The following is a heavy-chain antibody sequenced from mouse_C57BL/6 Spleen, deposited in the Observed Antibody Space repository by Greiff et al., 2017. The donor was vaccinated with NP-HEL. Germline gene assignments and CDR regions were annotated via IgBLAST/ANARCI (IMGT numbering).Heavy chain of an antibody. V-gene: IGHV1-15*01. J-gene: IGHJ3*01. Sequence: QVQLQQSGAELVRPGASVTLSCKASGYTFTDYEMHWVKQTPVHGLEWIGAIDPETGGTAYNQKFKGKAILTADKSSSTAYMELRSLTSEDSAVYYCTRGDGNYRMFAYWGQGTLVTVSA. CDR1: GYTFTDYE. CDR2: IDPETGGT. CDR3: TRGDGNYRMFAY. D-gene: IGHD2-1*01.